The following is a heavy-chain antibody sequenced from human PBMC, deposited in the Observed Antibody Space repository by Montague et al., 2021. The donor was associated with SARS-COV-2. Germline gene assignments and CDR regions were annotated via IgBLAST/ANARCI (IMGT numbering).Heavy chain of an antibody. Sequence: SLRLSCAASGFTLSYYEMNWVRQAPGKGLEWVSYISGSAGTIYYTDSVKGRFTISRDNAKDSLYLQMNSLRAEDTAVYYCARAKNDYTWNDWYFYGMDVWGQGTTVTVSS. CDR3: ARAKNDYTWNDWYFYGMDV. V-gene: IGHV3-48*03. CDR1: GFTLSYYE. D-gene: IGHD1-1*01. CDR2: ISGSAGTI. J-gene: IGHJ6*02.